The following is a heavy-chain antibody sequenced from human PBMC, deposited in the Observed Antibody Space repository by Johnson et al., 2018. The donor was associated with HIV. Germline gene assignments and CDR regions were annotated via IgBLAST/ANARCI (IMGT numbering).Heavy chain of an antibody. D-gene: IGHD3-3*01. CDR3: ARVSDFGVVILGAFDI. CDR2: ISGSGGST. J-gene: IGHJ3*02. Sequence: VQLVESGGGVVQPGRSLRLSCAASGFTFSSYAMHWVCQAPGKGLEWVSAISGSGGSTYYTDSVKGRFTISRDNSKNTLHLQMNSPRAEDTAIYHCARVSDFGVVILGAFDIWGQGTTVTVSS. V-gene: IGHV3-23*04. CDR1: GFTFSSYA.